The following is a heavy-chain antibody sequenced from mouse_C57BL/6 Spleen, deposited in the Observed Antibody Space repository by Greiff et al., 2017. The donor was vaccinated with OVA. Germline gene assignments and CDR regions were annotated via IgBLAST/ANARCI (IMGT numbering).Heavy chain of an antibody. V-gene: IGHV1-69*01. Sequence: QVQLQQPGAELVMPGASVKLSCKASGYTFTSYWMHWVKQRPGQGLEWIGEIDPSDSYTNYNQKFKGKSTLTVDKSSSTAYMQLSSLTSEDSAVYYCARSVTAQAKDYAMDYWGQGTSVTVSS. D-gene: IGHD3-2*02. J-gene: IGHJ4*01. CDR1: GYTFTSYW. CDR2: IDPSDSYT. CDR3: ARSVTAQAKDYAMDY.